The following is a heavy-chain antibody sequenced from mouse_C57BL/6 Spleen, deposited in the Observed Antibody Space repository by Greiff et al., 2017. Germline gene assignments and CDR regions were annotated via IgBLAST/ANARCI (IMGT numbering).Heavy chain of an antibody. Sequence: QVQLKQSGAELMKPGASVKLSCKATGYTFTGYWIAWVKQRPGHGLEWIGEILPGSGSTNYNEKFKGKATFTAVTSSNTAYMQLSSLTTEDSAIYYCARRKYYGSSYGFAYWGQGTLVTVSA. CDR2: ILPGSGST. V-gene: IGHV1-9*01. CDR3: ARRKYYGSSYGFAY. J-gene: IGHJ3*01. D-gene: IGHD1-1*01. CDR1: GYTFTGYW.